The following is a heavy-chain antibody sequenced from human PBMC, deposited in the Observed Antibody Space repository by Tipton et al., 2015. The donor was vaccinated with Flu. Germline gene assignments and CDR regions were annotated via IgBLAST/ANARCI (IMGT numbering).Heavy chain of an antibody. CDR1: GGSISSYY. J-gene: IGHJ5*02. CDR3: ARVSPGVESWFDP. D-gene: IGHD3-3*01. Sequence: TLSLTCMISGGSISSYYWSWIRQSPGRGLEWIGYVYYRGSTSYNPSLKSRVTISVDTSKIQFSLKLISVTAADTAVYYCARVSPGVESWFDPWGQGTLVTVSS. CDR2: VYYRGST. V-gene: IGHV4-59*12.